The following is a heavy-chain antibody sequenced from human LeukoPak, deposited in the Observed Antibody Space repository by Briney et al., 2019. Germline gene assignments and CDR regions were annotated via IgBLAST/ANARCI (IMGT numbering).Heavy chain of an antibody. CDR3: ARRDIVVVPAWFDP. D-gene: IGHD2-2*01. CDR2: IYHSGST. J-gene: IGHJ5*02. V-gene: IGHV4-4*02. CDR1: GGSISSSNW. Sequence: SETLSLTCAVSGGSISSSNWWSWVRQPPGKGLEWIGEIYHSGSTNYNPSLKSRVTISVDKSKNQFSLKLSSVTAADTAVYYCARRDIVVVPAWFDPWGQGTLVTVSS.